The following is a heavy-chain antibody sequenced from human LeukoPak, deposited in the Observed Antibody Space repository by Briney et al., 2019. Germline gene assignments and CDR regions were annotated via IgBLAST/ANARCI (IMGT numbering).Heavy chain of an antibody. Sequence: PSETLSLTCTVSGGSISSYYWSWIRQPAGKGLEWIGGIYTSGSTNYNPSLKSRVTMSVDTSKNQFSLKLSSVTAADTAVYYCARDEGIAVAGQDAFDIWGQGTMVTVSS. CDR3: ARDEGIAVAGQDAFDI. CDR1: GGSISSYY. CDR2: IYTSGST. V-gene: IGHV4-4*07. D-gene: IGHD6-19*01. J-gene: IGHJ3*02.